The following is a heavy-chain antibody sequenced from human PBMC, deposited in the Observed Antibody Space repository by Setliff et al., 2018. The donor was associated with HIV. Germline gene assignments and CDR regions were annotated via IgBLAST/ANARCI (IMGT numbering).Heavy chain of an antibody. CDR2: ISSDGSDK. CDR1: GFAFRNYI. J-gene: IGHJ2*01. V-gene: IGHV3-30*01. CDR3: ARDRFPQSNIFGAWYFDL. D-gene: IGHD3-10*02. Sequence: GGSLRLSCAASGFAFRNYIFHWVRQAPGKGLEWVAIISSDGSDKYYADSVKGRFTISRDNSKNTLYLQMNSLRAEDTAVYYCARDRFPQSNIFGAWYFDLWGRGTLVTVSS.